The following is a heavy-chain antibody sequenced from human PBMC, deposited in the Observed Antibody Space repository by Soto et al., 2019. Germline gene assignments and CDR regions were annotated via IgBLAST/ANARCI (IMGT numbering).Heavy chain of an antibody. V-gene: IGHV4-39*01. J-gene: IGHJ4*02. D-gene: IGHD3-10*01. CDR3: ARLGRDPRIGVPFDY. CDR2: IYYSGST. CDR1: GGSISSSSYY. Sequence: QLQLQESGPGLVKPSETLSLTCTVSGGSISSSSYYWGWIRQPPGKGLEWIGSIYYSGSTYYNPSLKSRVTISVDTSKDQCSLKLSSVTAADTAVYYCARLGRDPRIGVPFDYWGQGTLVTVSS.